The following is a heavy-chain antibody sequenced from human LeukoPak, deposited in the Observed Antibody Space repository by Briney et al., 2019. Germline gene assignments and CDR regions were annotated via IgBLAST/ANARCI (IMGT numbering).Heavy chain of an antibody. V-gene: IGHV4-59*11. J-gene: IGHJ5*02. CDR1: GASISSQF. CDR2: MSYSGNT. Sequence: SETLSLTCAVSGASISSQFWSWIRQPPGKRPEYIGYMSYSGNTNYNPSLKSRVTISLDTSKNQFSLKLTSLTAADTAVYYCARFSSGSNWFDAWGQGTLVTVSS. CDR3: ARFSSGSNWFDA.